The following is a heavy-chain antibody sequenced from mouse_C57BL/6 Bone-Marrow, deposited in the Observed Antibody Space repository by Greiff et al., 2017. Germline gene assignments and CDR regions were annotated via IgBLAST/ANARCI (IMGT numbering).Heavy chain of an antibody. V-gene: IGHV1-82*01. Sequence: LEESGPELVKPGASVKISCKASGYAFSSSWMNWVKQRPGKGLEWIGRIYPGDGDTNYNGKFKGKATLTADKSSSTAYMQLSSLTSEDSAVYFCARGHGYAFAYWGQGTLVTVSA. D-gene: IGHD2-2*01. CDR1: GYAFSSSW. CDR2: IYPGDGDT. CDR3: ARGHGYAFAY. J-gene: IGHJ3*01.